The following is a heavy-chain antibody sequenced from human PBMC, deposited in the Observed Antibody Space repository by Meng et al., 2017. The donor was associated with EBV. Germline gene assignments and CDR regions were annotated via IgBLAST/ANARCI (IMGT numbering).Heavy chain of an antibody. V-gene: IGHV3-23*01. CDR3: NSGSHSPLDS. D-gene: IGHD1-26*01. CDR2: ISATSVDT. CDR1: GFSFSNYA. J-gene: IGHJ4*02. Sequence: GKLLGAGGGLGKPGGSLRLSCAASGFSFSNYAMGWVRQAPGKGLEWVSGISATSVDTYYADSVKGRFAISRDNSKNTVTLHMNILRAEDTAIYYCNSGSHSPLDSWGQGTLVTVSS.